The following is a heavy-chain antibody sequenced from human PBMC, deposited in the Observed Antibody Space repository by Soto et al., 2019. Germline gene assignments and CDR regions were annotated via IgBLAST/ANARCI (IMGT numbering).Heavy chain of an antibody. Sequence: GGSLRLSCAASGFTFSSYSMNWVRQAPGKGLEWVSVISGDGYKPEYADSVKGRFTVSRDNSKNMLYLQMNSLRAEDTAVYYCANHQNDYDFWSGYYNDAFDIWGQGTMVTVSS. CDR3: ANHQNDYDFWSGYYNDAFDI. CDR1: GFTFSSYS. D-gene: IGHD3-3*01. J-gene: IGHJ3*02. CDR2: ISGDGYKP. V-gene: IGHV3-23*01.